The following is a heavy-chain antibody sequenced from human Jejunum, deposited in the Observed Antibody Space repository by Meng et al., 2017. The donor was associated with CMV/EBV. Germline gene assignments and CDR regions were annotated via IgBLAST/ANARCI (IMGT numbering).Heavy chain of an antibody. CDR1: GSISSYY. Sequence: GSISSYYWSWIRRPPGKGLEWIGYIYYSGFTNYNPSLQSRVTISVDTSKNQFSLRLSSVTAADTAVYYCARDVITMVRGPGAFDIWGQGTMVTVSS. CDR2: IYYSGFT. D-gene: IGHD3-10*01. CDR3: ARDVITMVRGPGAFDI. J-gene: IGHJ3*02. V-gene: IGHV4-59*01.